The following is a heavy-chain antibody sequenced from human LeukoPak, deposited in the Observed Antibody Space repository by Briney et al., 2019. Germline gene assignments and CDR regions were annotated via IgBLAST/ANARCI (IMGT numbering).Heavy chain of an antibody. CDR2: IYSGGST. J-gene: IGHJ4*02. V-gene: IGHV3-66*02. Sequence: GGSLRLSCAVSGFTVNNNYMSWVRQAPGKGLEWVSVIYSGGSTYYADSVKGRFTISTDNSKSTLYLQMNSLKAEDTAVYYCARGASLYSSGWYYPYWGQGTLVTVSS. CDR1: GFTVNNNY. CDR3: ARGASLYSSGWYYPY. D-gene: IGHD6-19*01.